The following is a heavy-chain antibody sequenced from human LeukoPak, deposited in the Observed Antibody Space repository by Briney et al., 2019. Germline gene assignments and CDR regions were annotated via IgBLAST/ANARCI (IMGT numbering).Heavy chain of an antibody. CDR2: ITSSSSSM. J-gene: IGHJ4*02. V-gene: IGHV3-21*01. CDR1: GFTFSIYT. D-gene: IGHD6-19*01. CDR3: ARDGQQWLVGYYFDY. Sequence: PGGSLRLSCVASGFTFSIYTMSWVRQAPGKGLEWVSSITSSSSSMYSADSVKGRLTISRDNSKNTLYLQMNSLRPEDTAVYHCARDGQQWLVGYYFDYWGQGTLVTVSS.